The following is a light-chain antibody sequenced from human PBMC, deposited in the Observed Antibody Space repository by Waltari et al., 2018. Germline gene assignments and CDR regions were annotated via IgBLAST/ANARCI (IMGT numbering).Light chain of an antibody. CDR2: DVT. Sequence: QSALTQPRSVSGSPGQSVTIACTGPSSDVGYYNYVSWYQQHPGKAPKLMIYDVTERPPGVPDRFSGSKSGNTASLTISGLQAEDEADYYCCSYAGNYLRVFGGGTKLTVL. CDR3: CSYAGNYLRV. V-gene: IGLV2-11*01. CDR1: SSDVGYYNY. J-gene: IGLJ2*01.